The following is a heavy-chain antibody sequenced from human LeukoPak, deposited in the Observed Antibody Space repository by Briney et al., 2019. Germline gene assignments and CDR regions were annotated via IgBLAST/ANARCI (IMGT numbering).Heavy chain of an antibody. J-gene: IGHJ4*02. D-gene: IGHD4-17*01. V-gene: IGHV3-53*01. CDR1: GFTVSSNY. CDR3: ARDRDYGDWYFDY. CDR2: IYSGGST. Sequence: PGGSLRLSCAASGFTVSSNYMSWVRQAPGKGLEWVSVIYSGGSTYYADSVKGRFTISRDNSKNTLYLQMNSLSAEDTAVYYCARDRDYGDWYFDYWGQGTLVTVSS.